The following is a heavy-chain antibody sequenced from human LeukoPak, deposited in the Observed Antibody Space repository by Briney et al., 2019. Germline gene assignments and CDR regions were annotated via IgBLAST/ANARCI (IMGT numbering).Heavy chain of an antibody. J-gene: IGHJ6*03. CDR3: ASRDYYYYYMDV. CDR1: GFTLSDYY. CDR2: ISSSGSTI. V-gene: IGHV3-11*04. Sequence: GGSLRLSCAASGFTLSDYYMSWIRQAPGKGLEWVTYISSSGSTIYYADSVKGRFTISRDNAKNSLYLQMNSLRAEDTAVYYCASRDYYYYYMDVWGKGTTVTVSS.